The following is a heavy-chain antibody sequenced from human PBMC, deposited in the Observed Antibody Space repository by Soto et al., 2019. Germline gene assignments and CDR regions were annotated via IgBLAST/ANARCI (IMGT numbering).Heavy chain of an antibody. V-gene: IGHV1-69*18. D-gene: IGHD3-22*01. Sequence: QVQLVQSGAEVKKPGSSVKVSCKASGDIFNNYAINWERQAPGQGLEWMGTINPIFPTTKYAQKFQGRVTITADQYTSTAYLELRRLRSEDTAMSYCARVAFSRDYRFDYWGQGTLVTVSS. J-gene: IGHJ4*02. CDR3: ARVAFSRDYRFDY. CDR1: GDIFNNYA. CDR2: INPIFPTT.